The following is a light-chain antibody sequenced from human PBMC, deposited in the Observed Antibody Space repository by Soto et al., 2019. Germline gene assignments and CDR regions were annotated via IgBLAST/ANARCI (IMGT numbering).Light chain of an antibody. CDR3: QQYNSWLWT. CDR1: QSVSSK. J-gene: IGKJ1*01. Sequence: EIVMTQSPATLSVSPGEXXXXXXXXSQSVSSKLXXXXXXPXQAPRLLIYGASTRATGIPARFSGSGSGTEFTLIISSLQSEDSAVYYCQQYNSWLWTFGQGTKVDIK. V-gene: IGKV3-15*01. CDR2: GAS.